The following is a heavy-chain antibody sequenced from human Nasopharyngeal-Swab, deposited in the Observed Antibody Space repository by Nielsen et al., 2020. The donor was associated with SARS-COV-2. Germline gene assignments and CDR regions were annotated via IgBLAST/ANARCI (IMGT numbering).Heavy chain of an antibody. CDR1: GGSFSGYS. CDR2: INHSGST. V-gene: IGHV4-34*01. D-gene: IGHD3-10*01. CDR3: AREYSIFDYGSGRKYFDY. J-gene: IGHJ4*02. Sequence: SQTLSLTCAVYGGSFSGYSWSWIRQAPGKGLEWIGEINHSGSTNYNRSLKSRVIISVDTSKNQFPLKLSTVTAADTAVYYCAREYSIFDYGSGRKYFDYWGQGTLVTVSS.